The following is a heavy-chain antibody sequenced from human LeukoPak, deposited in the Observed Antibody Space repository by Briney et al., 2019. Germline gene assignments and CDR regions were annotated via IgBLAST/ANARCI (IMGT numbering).Heavy chain of an antibody. CDR3: ANLAYCGGDCSRGAFDY. CDR2: IYYSGST. V-gene: IGHV4-30-4*01. CDR1: GGSLSSGDYY. Sequence: PSETLSLTCTVSGGSLSSGDYYWRWIRQPPGTGLQWVGYIYYSGSTYYNPSLKSRVTISVDTSKNQFSLKLSSVTAADTAVYYCANLAYCGGDCSRGAFDYWGQGTLVTVSS. J-gene: IGHJ4*02. D-gene: IGHD2-21*02.